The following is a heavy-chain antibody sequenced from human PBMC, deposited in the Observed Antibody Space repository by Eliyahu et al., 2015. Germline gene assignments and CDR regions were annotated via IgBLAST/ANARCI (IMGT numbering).Heavy chain of an antibody. V-gene: IGHV4-59*01. CDR2: IYYSGST. CDR1: GGSISSYY. D-gene: IGHD6-13*01. J-gene: IGHJ4*02. CDR3: AREGGIRAFDY. Sequence: QVQLQESGPGLVKPSETLSLTCTVSGGSISSYYWSWIRQPPGKGLEWIGYIYYSGSTNYNPSLKSRVTISVDTSKNQFSLKLSSVTAADTAVYYCAREGGIRAFDYWGQGTLVTVSS.